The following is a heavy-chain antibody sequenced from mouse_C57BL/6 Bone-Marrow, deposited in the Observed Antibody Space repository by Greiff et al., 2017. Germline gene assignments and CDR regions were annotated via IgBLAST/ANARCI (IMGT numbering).Heavy chain of an antibody. CDR1: SYTFTSYW. V-gene: IGHV1-50*01. CDR3: AREGYYFDY. CDR2: IDPSDSYT. Sequence: QVQLQQPGAELVKPGASVKLSCKASSYTFTSYWMQWVKQRPGQGLEWIGEIDPSDSYTNYNQKFKGKATLTVDTSSSTAYMQLSSLTSEDSAVYYCAREGYYFDYWGQGTTLTVSS. J-gene: IGHJ2*01.